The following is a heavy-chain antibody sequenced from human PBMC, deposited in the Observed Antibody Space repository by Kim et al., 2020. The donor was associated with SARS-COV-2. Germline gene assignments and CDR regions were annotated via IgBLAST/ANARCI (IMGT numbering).Heavy chain of an antibody. J-gene: IGHJ3*01. Sequence: SETLSLTCSVSGGSISKSGDYWAWIRQPPGKGLEWLGSIYYTGNTYYNPSLRSRVTISADTSREAFSLRLTSVTAADTAVFYCARARRSSTLPPPGNSSRNTFDLWGQGTLVTVSS. V-gene: IGHV4-39*07. CDR1: GGSISKSGDY. D-gene: IGHD1-7*01. CDR3: ARARRSSTLPPPGNSSRNTFDL. CDR2: IYYTGNT.